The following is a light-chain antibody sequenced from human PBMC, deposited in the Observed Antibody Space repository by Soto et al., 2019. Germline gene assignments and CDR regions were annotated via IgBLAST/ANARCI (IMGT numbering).Light chain of an antibody. Sequence: EIVLTQSPAILSVSPGERATLSWRSSQSVSSSYLAWYQQKPGQAPRLLIYGASSRATGIPDRFSGSGSGTDFTLTISRLEPEDFAVYYCQQYGSSPPLTFGGGTKVDIK. J-gene: IGKJ4*01. CDR2: GAS. CDR1: QSVSSSY. V-gene: IGKV3-20*01. CDR3: QQYGSSPPLT.